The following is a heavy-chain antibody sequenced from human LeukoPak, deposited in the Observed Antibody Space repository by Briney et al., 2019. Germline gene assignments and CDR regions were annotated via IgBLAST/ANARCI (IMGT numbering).Heavy chain of an antibody. V-gene: IGHV3-7*01. Sequence: GGSLRLSCAASGFTFSSYWMSWVRQAPGKGLEWVANIKQDGSEKDYVDSVKGRFTISRDNAKNSLYLQMNSLRVEDTAVYYCARDGIGVVRRDFQHWGQGTLVTVSS. CDR3: ARDGIGVVRRDFQH. J-gene: IGHJ1*01. CDR1: GFTFSSYW. CDR2: IKQDGSEK. D-gene: IGHD3-3*01.